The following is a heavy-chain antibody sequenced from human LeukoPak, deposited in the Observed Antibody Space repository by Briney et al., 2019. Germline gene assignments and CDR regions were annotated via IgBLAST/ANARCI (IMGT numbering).Heavy chain of an antibody. Sequence: PSETLSLTCTVSGGSISSYYWSWIRQPPGKGLEWIGYIYYSGSTNYNPSLKSRVTISVDTSKNQFSLKLSSVTAADTAVYYRASSLYYDFWTGSLDYWGQGTLVTVSS. D-gene: IGHD3-3*01. V-gene: IGHV4-59*01. CDR1: GGSISSYY. CDR3: ASSLYYDFWTGSLDY. J-gene: IGHJ4*02. CDR2: IYYSGST.